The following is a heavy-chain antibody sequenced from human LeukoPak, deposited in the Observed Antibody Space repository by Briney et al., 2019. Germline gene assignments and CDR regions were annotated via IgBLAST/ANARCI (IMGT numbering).Heavy chain of an antibody. CDR3: AKWGDYDVLTGYYVSDY. J-gene: IGHJ4*02. CDR1: GFIFSNYA. V-gene: IGHV3-23*01. D-gene: IGHD3-9*01. Sequence: GGSLRLSCAAFGFIFSNYAMSWVRQAPGKGLEWVSAITGSGGSTYYADSVKGRFTISRDNSKNTLYLQMNSLRAEDTAVYYCAKWGDYDVLTGYYVSDYWGQGTLVTVSS. CDR2: ITGSGGST.